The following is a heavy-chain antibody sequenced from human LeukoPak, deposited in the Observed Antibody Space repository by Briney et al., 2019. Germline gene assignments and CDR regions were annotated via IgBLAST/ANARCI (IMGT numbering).Heavy chain of an antibody. Sequence: SETLSLTCTVSGGSISSHYWSWIRQPPGKGLEWIGYIYYSGSTNYNPSLKSRVTISVDTSKNQFSLKLSSVTAADTAVYYCRGLSYDFWSGYDYWGQGTLVTVSP. J-gene: IGHJ4*02. D-gene: IGHD3-3*01. V-gene: IGHV4-59*11. CDR3: RGLSYDFWSGYDY. CDR1: GGSISSHY. CDR2: IYYSGST.